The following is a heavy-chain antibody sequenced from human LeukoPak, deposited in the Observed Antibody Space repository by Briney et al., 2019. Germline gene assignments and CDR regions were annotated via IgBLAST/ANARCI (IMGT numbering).Heavy chain of an antibody. V-gene: IGHV4-61*02. CDR2: FYASGSS. D-gene: IGHD3-3*01. CDR1: GDSVSSGNYF. J-gene: IGHJ4*02. CDR3: ARGSISIFGVVTE. Sequence: SQTLSLTCTVSGDSVSSGNYFWSWIRQPAGKGLEWIGRFYASGSSNYNPSLKSRVTMSLDTSKNQFSLKLSSVTAADTAVYYCARGSISIFGVVTEWGQGTLVTVSS.